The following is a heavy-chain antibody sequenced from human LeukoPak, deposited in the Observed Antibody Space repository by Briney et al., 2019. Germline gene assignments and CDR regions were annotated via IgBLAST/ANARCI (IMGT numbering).Heavy chain of an antibody. V-gene: IGHV3-48*03. CDR1: GFTFSSYE. J-gene: IGHJ4*02. CDR3: ARVHHGRNGYSYRYPKSGNDY. D-gene: IGHD5-18*01. Sequence: PGGSLRLSCAASGFTFSSYEMNWVRQAPGKGLEWVSYISSSGSTIYYADSVKGRFTISRDNAKNSLYLQMNSLRAEDTAVYYCARVHHGRNGYSYRYPKSGNDYWGQGTLVTVSS. CDR2: ISSSGSTI.